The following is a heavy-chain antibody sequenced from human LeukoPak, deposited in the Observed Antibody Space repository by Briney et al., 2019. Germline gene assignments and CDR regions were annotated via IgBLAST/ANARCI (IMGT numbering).Heavy chain of an antibody. Sequence: GASVKVSCKASGYTFTSCGISWVRQAPGQGLEWMGWINPYNGNTDYAQKFQGRVTMTTDTSTSTAYMEVRSLRSDDTAVYYCAKLSSGWDNFDYWGQGTLVTVSS. V-gene: IGHV1-18*01. CDR2: INPYNGNT. J-gene: IGHJ4*02. CDR1: GYTFTSCG. CDR3: AKLSSGWDNFDY. D-gene: IGHD6-19*01.